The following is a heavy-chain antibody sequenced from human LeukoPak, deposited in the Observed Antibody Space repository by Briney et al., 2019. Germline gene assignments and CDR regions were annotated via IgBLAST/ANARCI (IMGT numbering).Heavy chain of an antibody. J-gene: IGHJ4*02. V-gene: IGHV3-21*01. CDR1: GISFSNYS. CDR3: ARGGGAMVAATLPFDY. Sequence: GGSLRLSCAASGISFSNYSMNWVRQAPGKGLEWVSLISSSSRFIYYGDSVKGRFTISRDNAKNSLYLQMNSLRAEDTAVYYCARGGGAMVAATLPFDYWGQGTLVTVSS. D-gene: IGHD2-15*01. CDR2: ISSSSRFI.